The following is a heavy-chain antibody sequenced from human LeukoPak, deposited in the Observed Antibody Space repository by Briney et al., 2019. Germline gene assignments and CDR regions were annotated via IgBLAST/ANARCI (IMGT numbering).Heavy chain of an antibody. D-gene: IGHD3-10*02. Sequence: PGGSLRLSCAASGFIFSSYEMNWARQAPGKGLEWVSYISSSGSTIYYADSVKGRFTISRDNAKNSLYLQMNSLRAEDTAVYYCAELGITMIGGVWGKGTTVTISS. J-gene: IGHJ6*04. CDR2: ISSSGSTI. CDR1: GFIFSSYE. CDR3: AELGITMIGGV. V-gene: IGHV3-48*03.